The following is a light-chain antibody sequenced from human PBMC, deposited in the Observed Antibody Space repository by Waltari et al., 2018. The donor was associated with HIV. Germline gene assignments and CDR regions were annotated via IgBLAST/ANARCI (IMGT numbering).Light chain of an antibody. CDR3: QSYDTSLANWV. CDR1: SSNIGSGFG. Sequence: QSVLTQPPSVSGDPGQRITISCAGSSSNIGSGFGVHWYQQFPGKAPKLLIFDFINRPSGFPDRFAGSKSGTSASLAITGLQAEDEADYYCQSYDTSLANWVFGGGTKLTVL. V-gene: IGLV1-40*01. CDR2: DFI. J-gene: IGLJ3*02.